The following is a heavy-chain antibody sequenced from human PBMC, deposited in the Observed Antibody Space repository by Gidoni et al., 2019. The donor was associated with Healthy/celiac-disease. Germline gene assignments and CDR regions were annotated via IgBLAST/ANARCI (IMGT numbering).Heavy chain of an antibody. V-gene: IGHV4-34*01. CDR3: ARGGRYGY. CDR1: GGSFSGYY. J-gene: IGHJ4*02. D-gene: IGHD3-16*01. Sequence: QVQLQQWGAGLLKPSETLSLTCAVYGGSFSGYYWSWIRQPPGKGLEWIGEINHSGSTNYNPSLNSRVTISVDTSKNQFSLKLSSVTAADTAVYYCARGGRYGYWGQGTLVTVSS. CDR2: INHSGST.